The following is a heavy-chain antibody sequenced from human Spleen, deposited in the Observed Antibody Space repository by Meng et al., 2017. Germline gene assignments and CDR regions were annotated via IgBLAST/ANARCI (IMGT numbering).Heavy chain of an antibody. CDR1: GGSFSGYY. V-gene: IGHV4-34*10. J-gene: IGHJ1*01. CDR2: IPHRGSS. CDR3: LRGSGGSV. D-gene: IGHD3-10*01. Sequence: QVQLQESGPGLLKPSETLSLTCAVYGGSFSGYYWSWIRQPPGKGLEWIGEIPHRGSSAYNPSLKSRVSMSIDKSKNQFSLKLTSVTAADTAVYHCLRGSGGSVWGQGTLVTVSS.